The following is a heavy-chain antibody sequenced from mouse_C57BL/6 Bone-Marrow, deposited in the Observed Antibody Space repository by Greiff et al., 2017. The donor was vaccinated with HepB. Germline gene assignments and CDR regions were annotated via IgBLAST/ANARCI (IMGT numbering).Heavy chain of an antibody. D-gene: IGHD2-4*01. CDR2: ISYSGST. V-gene: IGHV3-8*01. CDR3: ARYRATMIPYYFDY. Sequence: EVKLMESGPGLAKPSQTLSLTCSVTGYSITSDYWNWIRKFPGHKLEYIGYISYSGSTYYYPSLKSRISITRDTSKNQYYLQLNSVTTDDTATYYCARYRATMIPYYFDYWGQGTTLTVSS. J-gene: IGHJ2*01. CDR1: GYSITSDY.